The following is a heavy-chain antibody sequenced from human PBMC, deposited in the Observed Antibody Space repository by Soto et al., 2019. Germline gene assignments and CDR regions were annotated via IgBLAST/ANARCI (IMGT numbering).Heavy chain of an antibody. V-gene: IGHV3-15*07. CDR2: LKGKNAGGTI. Sequence: EVQLVESGGGLVKPGESLRLSCAASGFDFNKAWLSWVRQVPGKGLEWVGRLKGKNAGGTIDHAAPVTGRFTISGDDSSDRCYLQMNSLKIEDTAVYFCATELVYSSGQFDHWGQGTLVTVSS. D-gene: IGHD6-25*01. J-gene: IGHJ4*02. CDR1: GFDFNKAW. CDR3: ATELVYSSGQFDH.